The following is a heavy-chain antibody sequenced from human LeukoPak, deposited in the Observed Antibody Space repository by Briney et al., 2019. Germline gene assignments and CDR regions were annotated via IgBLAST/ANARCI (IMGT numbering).Heavy chain of an antibody. CDR2: ISGSGGST. D-gene: IGHD6-13*01. CDR1: GFTFSSYA. Sequence: PGGSLRLSCAASGFTFSSYAMSWVRQAPGKGLEWVSAISGSGGSTYYADSVKGRFTIPRDNSKNTLYLQMNSLRAEDTAVYYCAKTEFLYSSSWLFDYWGQGTLVTVSS. V-gene: IGHV3-23*01. CDR3: AKTEFLYSSSWLFDY. J-gene: IGHJ4*02.